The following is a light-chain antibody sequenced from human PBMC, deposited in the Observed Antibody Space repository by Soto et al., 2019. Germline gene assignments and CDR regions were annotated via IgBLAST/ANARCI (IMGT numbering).Light chain of an antibody. V-gene: IGLV3-16*01. J-gene: IGLJ3*02. CDR1: GLPRKY. CDR2: KDS. CDR3: LSADSGRTTSYRV. Sequence: SYELTQPPSVSVSLGQMARITCSGEGLPRKYAYWYQQKPGQPPVLVIHKDSERPSGIPERFSGSSSGTIATLTITGVQAEDEADYYCLSADSGRTTSYRVCGGGTKLTVL.